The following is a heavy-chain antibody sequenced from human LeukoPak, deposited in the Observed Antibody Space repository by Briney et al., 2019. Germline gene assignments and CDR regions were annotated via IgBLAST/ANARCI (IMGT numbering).Heavy chain of an antibody. CDR2: IKSKTDGETT. D-gene: IGHD3-10*01. CDR3: TTDLGTYYHGSQRLIPIDY. V-gene: IGHV3-15*01. J-gene: IGHJ4*02. CDR1: GFTFTNAW. Sequence: GGSLRLSCVDSGFTFTNAWMSWVRQAPGKGLEWIGRIKSKTDGETTNYAEPVRGRFTISRDDSKSAVYLQMNSLKIEDTVVYYCTTDLGTYYHGSQRLIPIDYWGQGTLVTVSS.